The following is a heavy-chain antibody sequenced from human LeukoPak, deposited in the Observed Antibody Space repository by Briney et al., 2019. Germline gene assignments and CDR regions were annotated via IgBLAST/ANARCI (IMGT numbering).Heavy chain of an antibody. D-gene: IGHD6-13*01. CDR1: GFTFSSYS. V-gene: IGHV3-48*01. CDR3: AKEFVAAAGSPDY. CDR2: ISSSSSTI. J-gene: IGHJ4*02. Sequence: GGSLRLSCAASGFTFSSYSMNWVRQAPGKGLEWVSYISSSSSTIYYADSVKGRFTISRDNSKNTLYLQMNSLRAEDTAVYYCAKEFVAAAGSPDYWGQGTLVTVSS.